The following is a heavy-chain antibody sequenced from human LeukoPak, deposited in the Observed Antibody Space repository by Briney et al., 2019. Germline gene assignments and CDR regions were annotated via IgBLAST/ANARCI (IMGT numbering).Heavy chain of an antibody. CDR1: GFTFNSYA. V-gene: IGHV3-48*03. CDR2: ISSSGSTI. J-gene: IGHJ4*02. D-gene: IGHD3-16*02. Sequence: GGSLRLSCAASGFTFNSYALSWVRQAPGKGLEWVSYISSSGSTIYYADFVKGRFTISRDNAKNSLYLQMNSLRAEDTAVYYCASQGDYVWGSYRSDYWGQGTLVTVSS. CDR3: ASQGDYVWGSYRSDY.